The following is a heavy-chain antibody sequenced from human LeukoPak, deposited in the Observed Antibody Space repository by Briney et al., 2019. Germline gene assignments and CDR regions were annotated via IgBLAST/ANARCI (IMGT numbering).Heavy chain of an antibody. CDR1: GYSISTSNY. CDR3: ARANYFDY. CDR2: IYYSGGI. Sequence: SETLSLTCSVSGYSISTSNYWAWIRQPPGRGLEWIGHIYYSGGIYYNPSLKSRVTMSVDTSRNQFSLKLSSVIAADTAVYYCARANYFDYWGQGTLVTVSS. J-gene: IGHJ4*02. V-gene: IGHV4-28*05.